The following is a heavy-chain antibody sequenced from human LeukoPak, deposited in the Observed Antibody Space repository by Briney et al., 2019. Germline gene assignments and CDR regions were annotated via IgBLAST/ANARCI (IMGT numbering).Heavy chain of an antibody. CDR2: IYSGGST. CDR3: ARDRNPWAVGATYYYGMDV. D-gene: IGHD1-26*01. CDR1: GFTVSSNY. V-gene: IGHV3-53*01. Sequence: PGGSLRLSCAASGFTVSSNYMSWVRQAPGKGLEWVSVIYSGGSTYYADSVKGRFTISRDNSKNTLYLQMNSLRAEDTAVYYCARDRNPWAVGATYYYGMDVWGQGTTVTVSS. J-gene: IGHJ6*02.